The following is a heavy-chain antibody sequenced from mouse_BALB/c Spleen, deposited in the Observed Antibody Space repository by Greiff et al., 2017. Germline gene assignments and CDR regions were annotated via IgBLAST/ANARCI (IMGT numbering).Heavy chain of an antibody. CDR1: GYTFTEYI. Sequence: QVQLQQSGAGLVKPGASVKLSCKASGYTFTEYIIHWVKQRSGQGLEWIGWFYPGSGSIKYNEKFKDKATLTADKSSSTVYMELSSLTSEDSAVYYCARGSRYEGAMDYWGQGTSVTVSS. J-gene: IGHJ4*01. CDR2: FYPGSGSI. D-gene: IGHD1-1*02. V-gene: IGHV1-62-2*01. CDR3: ARGSRYEGAMDY.